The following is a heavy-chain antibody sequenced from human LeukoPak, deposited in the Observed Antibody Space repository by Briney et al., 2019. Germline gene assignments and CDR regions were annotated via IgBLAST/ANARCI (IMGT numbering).Heavy chain of an antibody. J-gene: IGHJ4*02. CDR2: ICYDGSKK. Sequence: GGAPRLSCAQPRVTLSRYGTRSGRQSPGEGVWRVALICYDGSKKYYADSVRGRFTISRDNSKNTLYLQINTLGPEDTAVFYCSRDLSYDSSGYGFDYCGQGALVTVSS. CDR3: SRDLSYDSSGYGFDY. V-gene: IGHV3-33*01. CDR1: RVTLSRYG. D-gene: IGHD3-22*01.